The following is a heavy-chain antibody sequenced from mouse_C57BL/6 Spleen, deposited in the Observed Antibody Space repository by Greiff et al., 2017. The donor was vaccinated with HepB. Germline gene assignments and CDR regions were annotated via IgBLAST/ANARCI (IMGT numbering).Heavy chain of an antibody. CDR1: GYTFTSYW. CDR2: IDPSDSET. Sequence: QVQLQQPGAELVRPGSSVKLSCKASGYTFTSYWMHWVKQRPIQGLEWIGNIDPSDSETHYNQKFKDKATLTVDKSSSTAYMQLSSLTSEDSAVFYCARSYDYFYYFDYWGQGTTLTVSS. D-gene: IGHD2-4*01. V-gene: IGHV1-52*01. J-gene: IGHJ2*01. CDR3: ARSYDYFYYFDY.